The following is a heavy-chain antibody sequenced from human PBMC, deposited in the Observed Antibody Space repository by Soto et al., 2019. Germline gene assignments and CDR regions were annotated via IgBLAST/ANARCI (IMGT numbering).Heavy chain of an antibody. CDR3: ASSHAGAHITAAVH. J-gene: IGHJ4*02. Sequence: QLQLQESGSGLVKPSQTLSLTCAVSGGSISSGGYSWNWIRQPPGKGLEWIGYIYHSGSTYYNPPLKSRVTISVDRSKNQFSLKLSPVTAADTAVYYCASSHAGAHITAAVHWGQGTLVTVSS. D-gene: IGHD6-13*01. CDR1: GGSISSGGYS. V-gene: IGHV4-30-2*01. CDR2: IYHSGST.